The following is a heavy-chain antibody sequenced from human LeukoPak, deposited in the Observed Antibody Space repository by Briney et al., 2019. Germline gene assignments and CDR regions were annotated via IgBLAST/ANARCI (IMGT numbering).Heavy chain of an antibody. CDR3: ARDPSSWYYYYMDV. CDR2: ISSSSSTI. D-gene: IGHD6-13*01. V-gene: IGHV3-48*01. Sequence: GGSLRLSCAASGFTFSSYSMNWVRQAPGRGLEWVSYISSSSSTIYYADSVKGRFTISRDNAKNSLYLQMNSLRAEDTAVYYCARDPSSWYYYYMDVWGKGTTVTVSS. J-gene: IGHJ6*03. CDR1: GFTFSSYS.